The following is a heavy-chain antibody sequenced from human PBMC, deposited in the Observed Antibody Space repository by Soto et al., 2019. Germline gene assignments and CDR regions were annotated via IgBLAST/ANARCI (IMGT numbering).Heavy chain of an antibody. J-gene: IGHJ6*02. CDR2: ISAYNGNT. V-gene: IGHV1-18*01. Sequence: GASVKVSCKASGYTFTSYGISWVRQAPGQGLEWMGWISAYNGNTNYAQKLQGRVTMTTDTSTSTAYMELRSLRSDDTAVYYCAAVGSSGWASYYYGMDVWGQGTTVTVSS. CDR1: GYTFTSYG. D-gene: IGHD6-19*01. CDR3: AAVGSSGWASYYYGMDV.